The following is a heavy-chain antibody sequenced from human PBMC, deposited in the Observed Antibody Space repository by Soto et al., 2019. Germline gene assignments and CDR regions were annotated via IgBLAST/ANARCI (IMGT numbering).Heavy chain of an antibody. CDR1: GGSISSSSYY. CDR2: IYYSGST. D-gene: IGHD6-19*01. V-gene: IGHV4-39*01. Sequence: QLQLQESGPGLVKPSETLSLTCTVSGGSISSSSYYWGWIRQPPGKGLEWIGSIYYSGSTYYNPSIKSRVTISVDTSKNQFSLKPSSVTAADTAVYYCARHLFSSGWYLNWGQGTMVTVSS. CDR3: ARHLFSSGWYLN. J-gene: IGHJ3*01.